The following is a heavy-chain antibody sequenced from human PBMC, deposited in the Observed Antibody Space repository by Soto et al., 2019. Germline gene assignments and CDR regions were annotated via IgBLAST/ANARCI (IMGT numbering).Heavy chain of an antibody. CDR2: IFSNDEK. D-gene: IGHD4-17*01. CDR3: ARSPSVGYGDEPDYYYGMDV. CDR1: GFSLSNARMG. V-gene: IGHV2-26*01. J-gene: IGHJ6*02. Sequence: QVTLKESGPVLVKPTETLTLTCTVSGFSLSNARMGVSWIRQPPGKALEWLAHIFSNDEKSYSTSLKSRLTISKDTSKSQVVLTMTNMDPVDTATYYCARSPSVGYGDEPDYYYGMDVWGQGTTVTVSS.